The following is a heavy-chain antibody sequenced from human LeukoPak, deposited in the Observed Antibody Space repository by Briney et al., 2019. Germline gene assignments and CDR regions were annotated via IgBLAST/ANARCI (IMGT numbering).Heavy chain of an antibody. D-gene: IGHD3-10*01. CDR1: GFTFSSYA. CDR2: ISGSGGST. J-gene: IGHJ6*02. Sequence: GGSLRLSCAASGFTFSSYAMSWVRQAPGKGLDWVSAISGSGGSTYYADSVKGRFTIYRDNSKKALYLQMNSLRGEDTAVYYCAKGIGKYYYGMDVWGQGTTVTVSS. CDR3: AKGIGKYYYGMDV. V-gene: IGHV3-23*01.